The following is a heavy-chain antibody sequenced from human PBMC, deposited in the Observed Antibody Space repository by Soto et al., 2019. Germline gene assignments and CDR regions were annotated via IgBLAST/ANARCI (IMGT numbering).Heavy chain of an antibody. CDR1: GGSISSGDYY. V-gene: IGHV4-30-4*01. D-gene: IGHD6-13*01. Sequence: QVQLQESGPGLVKPSQTLSLTCTVSGGSISSGDYYWSWIRQPPGKGLEWIGYIYYSGSTYYNPSLKSRVTISVDTSKNQFALKLISVTAADTAVYYCARGGEQQLVDWFDPWGQGTLVTVSS. J-gene: IGHJ5*02. CDR3: ARGGEQQLVDWFDP. CDR2: IYYSGST.